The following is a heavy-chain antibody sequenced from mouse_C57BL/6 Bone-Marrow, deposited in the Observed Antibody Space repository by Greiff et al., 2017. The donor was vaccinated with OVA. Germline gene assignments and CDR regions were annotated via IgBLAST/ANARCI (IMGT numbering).Heavy chain of an antibody. J-gene: IGHJ2*01. CDR1: GFSFTGSY. CDR2: IYPYNGVS. CDR3: ARSYY. Sequence: EVHLLPSGPVLVKPGASVKLSCTASGFSFTGSYMPWVLPSPGTFLDWIGYIYPYNGVSSYNQKFKGKATLTVDKSSSTAYMELRSLTSEDSAVYYCARSYYWGQGTTLTVSS. V-gene: IGHV1-31*01.